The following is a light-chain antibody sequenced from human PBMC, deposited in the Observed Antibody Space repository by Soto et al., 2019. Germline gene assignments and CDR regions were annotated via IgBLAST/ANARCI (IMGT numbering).Light chain of an antibody. CDR1: SSDVDGYNY. Sequence: LTQPASVSGSPGQSIAISCTGTSSDVDGYNYVSWYQHHPGKAPKLMIYDVSSRPSGVSNRFSGSKSGNTASLTISGLQAEDEADYYCISYTTISTYVFGTGTKVTVL. CDR3: ISYTTISTYV. J-gene: IGLJ1*01. CDR2: DVS. V-gene: IGLV2-14*03.